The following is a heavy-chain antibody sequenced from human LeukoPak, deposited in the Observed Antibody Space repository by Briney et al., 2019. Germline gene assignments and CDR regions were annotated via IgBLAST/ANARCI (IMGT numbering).Heavy chain of an antibody. Sequence: SETLSLTCTVSGGSISSYYWSWIRQPPGKGLEWIGYIYYSGSTNYNPSLKSRVTISVDTSKNQFSLKLSSVTAADTAVYYCARYYYDSSGYYQTGGYFDYWGQGTLVTVSS. CDR3: ARYYYDSSGYYQTGGYFDY. V-gene: IGHV4-59*08. D-gene: IGHD3-22*01. CDR1: GGSISSYY. CDR2: IYYSGST. J-gene: IGHJ4*02.